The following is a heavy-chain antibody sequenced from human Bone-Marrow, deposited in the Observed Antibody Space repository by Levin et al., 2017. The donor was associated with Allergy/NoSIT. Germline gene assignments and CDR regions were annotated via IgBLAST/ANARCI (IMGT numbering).Heavy chain of an antibody. CDR2: IGADDGHT. Sequence: GGSLRLSCKTSGYTFSIYGITWVRQAPGKGLEWMGWIGADDGHTNYAQRFQGRVTMTTDTATGTAYMELRSLRSDDTAAYYCARAYNVGSHPDYWGQGTLVTVSS. CDR3: ARAYNVGSHPDY. J-gene: IGHJ4*02. CDR1: GYTFSIYG. D-gene: IGHD1-14*01. V-gene: IGHV1-18*01.